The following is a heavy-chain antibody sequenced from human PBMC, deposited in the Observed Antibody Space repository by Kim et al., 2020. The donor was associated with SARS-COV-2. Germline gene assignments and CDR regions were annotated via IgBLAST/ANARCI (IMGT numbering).Heavy chain of an antibody. V-gene: IGHV4-34*01. CDR3: ASHPTSYNWFDP. Sequence: NYNPSLKSRVTISVDTSKNQFSLKLSSVTAADTAVYYCASHPTSYNWFDPWGQGTLVTVSS. J-gene: IGHJ5*02.